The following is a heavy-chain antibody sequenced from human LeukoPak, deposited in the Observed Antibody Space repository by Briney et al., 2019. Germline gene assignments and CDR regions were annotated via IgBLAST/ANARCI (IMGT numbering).Heavy chain of an antibody. CDR1: GGSFSGYY. D-gene: IGHD5-24*01. Sequence: SETLSLTCAVYGGSFSGYYWSWIRQPPGKGLEWIGEINHSGSTNYNPSLKSRVTISVDTSKNQFSLKLSSVTAADTAVYYCAGGPERWLQTHYYYYYGMDVWGQGTTVTVSS. CDR3: AGGPERWLQTHYYYYYGMDV. V-gene: IGHV4-34*01. CDR2: INHSGST. J-gene: IGHJ6*02.